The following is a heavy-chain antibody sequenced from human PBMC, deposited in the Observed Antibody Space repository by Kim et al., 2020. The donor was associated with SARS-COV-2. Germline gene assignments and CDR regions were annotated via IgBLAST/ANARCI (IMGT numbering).Heavy chain of an antibody. D-gene: IGHD3-10*01. CDR3: AKEVRGVPHY. V-gene: IGHV3-43*01. J-gene: IGHJ4*02. Sequence: YYADSVKGRFTISRDNSENSLYLQMNSLRSEDTAFYYCAKEVRGVPHYWGQGTLVTVSS.